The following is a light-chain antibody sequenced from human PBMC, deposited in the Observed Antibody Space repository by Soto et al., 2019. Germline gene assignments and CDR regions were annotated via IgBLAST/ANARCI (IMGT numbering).Light chain of an antibody. J-gene: IGKJ1*01. CDR3: QQYGHSPRT. Sequence: EFVLTQTPGTLSWSPGERATLSCRASQTVRNNYLAWYQQKPGQAPRLLIYDASSRATGIPDRFSGGGSGTDFTLTISRLEPEDFAVYYCQQYGHSPRTFGLATKV. V-gene: IGKV3-20*01. CDR2: DAS. CDR1: QTVRNNY.